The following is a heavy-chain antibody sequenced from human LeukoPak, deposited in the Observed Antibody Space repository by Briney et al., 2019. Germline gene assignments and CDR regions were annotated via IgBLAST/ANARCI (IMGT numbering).Heavy chain of an antibody. CDR3: ARDLMATAPDV. D-gene: IGHD5-18*01. J-gene: IGHJ6*02. Sequence: GGSLRLSCVAYGFTFSSYWMHWVRQAPGKGLVWVSRINSDGSSTSYADSVKGRFTISRDNAKNTLYLQMNSLRAEDTAVYYCARDLMATAPDVWGQGTTVTVSS. CDR1: GFTFSSYW. V-gene: IGHV3-74*01. CDR2: INSDGSST.